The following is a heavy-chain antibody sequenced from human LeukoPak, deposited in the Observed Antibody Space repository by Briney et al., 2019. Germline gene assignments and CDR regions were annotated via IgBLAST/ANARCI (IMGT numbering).Heavy chain of an antibody. D-gene: IGHD5-18*01. V-gene: IGHV3-9*01. CDR3: TRGMDTGDY. Sequence: GGSLRLSCTASGFTFDDYAMHWVRQAPGKGLEWVSGISWNSGNIGYADSVKGRFTISRDNAKNSLYLQMNSLRAEDTALYYCTRGMDTGDYWGQGTLVTASS. CDR2: ISWNSGNI. J-gene: IGHJ4*02. CDR1: GFTFDDYA.